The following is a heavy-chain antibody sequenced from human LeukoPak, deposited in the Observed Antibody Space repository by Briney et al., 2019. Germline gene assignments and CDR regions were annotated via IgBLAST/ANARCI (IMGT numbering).Heavy chain of an antibody. CDR2: INWNGGRI. CDR3: AELGITMIGGV. CDR1: GFTFDDYG. V-gene: IGHV3-20*04. Sequence: GGSLRLSCADSGFTFDDYGMSWVRQAPGKGLEWVSGINWNGGRIGYADSVKGRFTISRDNAKNSVYLQMNSLRAEDTAVYYCAELGITMIGGVWGKGTTVTISS. D-gene: IGHD3-10*02. J-gene: IGHJ6*04.